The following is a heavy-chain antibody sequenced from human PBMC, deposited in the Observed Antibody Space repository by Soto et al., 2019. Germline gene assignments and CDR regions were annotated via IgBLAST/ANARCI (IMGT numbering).Heavy chain of an antibody. CDR1: GYSFTSYW. CDR3: ARRSPPDCSGGSCYPADYYYYYMDV. Sequence: PGESLKISCKGSGYSFTSYWIGWVRQMPGKGLEWMGIIYPGDSDTRYSPSFQGQVTISADKSISTAYLQWSSLKASDTAMYYCARRSPPDCSGGSCYPADYYYYYMDVWGKGTTVTVSS. CDR2: IYPGDSDT. J-gene: IGHJ6*03. D-gene: IGHD2-15*01. V-gene: IGHV5-51*01.